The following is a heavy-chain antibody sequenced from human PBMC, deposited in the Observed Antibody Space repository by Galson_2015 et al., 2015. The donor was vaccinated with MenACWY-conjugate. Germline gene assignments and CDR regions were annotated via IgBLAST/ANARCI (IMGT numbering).Heavy chain of an antibody. CDR3: ARLGEWELLHGYYFDY. Sequence: ETLSLTCAVSGGAISSYYWSWLRPPPGKGLAWIGYIYYSGSTNYNPSLKSRVTISVDTSKNQFSLKLSSVTAADTAVYYCARLGEWELLHGYYFDYWGQGTLVTVSS. V-gene: IGHV4-59*08. J-gene: IGHJ4*02. CDR1: GGAISSYY. D-gene: IGHD1-26*01. CDR2: IYYSGST.